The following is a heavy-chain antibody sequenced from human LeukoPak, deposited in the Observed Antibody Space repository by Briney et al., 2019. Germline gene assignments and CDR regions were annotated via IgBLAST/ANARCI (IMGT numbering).Heavy chain of an antibody. J-gene: IGHJ4*02. CDR3: ARGGVERFYSSSWYWLDY. D-gene: IGHD6-13*01. V-gene: IGHV3-7*01. CDR1: GFTFSSYW. Sequence: GGSLRLSCAASGFTFSSYWMSWVRQAPGKGLEWVANIKQDGSEKYYVDSVKGRFTISRDNAKNSLYLQMNSLRAEDTAVYYCARGGVERFYSSSWYWLDYWGQGTLVTVSS. CDR2: IKQDGSEK.